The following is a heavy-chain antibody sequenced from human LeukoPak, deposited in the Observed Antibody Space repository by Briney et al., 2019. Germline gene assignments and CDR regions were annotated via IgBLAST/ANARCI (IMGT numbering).Heavy chain of an antibody. Sequence: GGSLRLPCVVSGFSVSSNYMSWVRQAPGKGLEWVSVIYSGGSTYYADSVKGKFTISRDNSKNTLYLQMNSLRAEDTAVYHCAREAGLYDSSGYYLDYWGQGTLVTVSS. D-gene: IGHD3-22*01. CDR3: AREAGLYDSSGYYLDY. J-gene: IGHJ4*02. V-gene: IGHV3-66*01. CDR2: IYSGGST. CDR1: GFSVSSNY.